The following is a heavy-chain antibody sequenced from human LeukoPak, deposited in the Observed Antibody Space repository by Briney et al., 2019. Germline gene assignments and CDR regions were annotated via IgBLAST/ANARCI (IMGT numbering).Heavy chain of an antibody. J-gene: IGHJ4*02. V-gene: IGHV4-38-2*01. D-gene: IGHD4-17*01. Sequence: GSIYYSGSTYYNPSLKSRVTISVDTSKNQFSLKLSSVTAADTAVYYCARIHDYGDYGEMGYWGQGTLVTVSS. CDR2: IYYSGST. CDR3: ARIHDYGDYGEMGY.